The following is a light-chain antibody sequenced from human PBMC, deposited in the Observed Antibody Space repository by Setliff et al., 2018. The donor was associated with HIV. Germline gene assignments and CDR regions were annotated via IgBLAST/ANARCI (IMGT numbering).Light chain of an antibody. CDR2: EVT. CDR3: SSYSDRNYLYV. V-gene: IGLV2-8*01. J-gene: IGLJ1*01. Sequence: QSVLTQPPSASGSPGQSVTISCTGTSSDVGGYNFVSWYQQYPGKAPKLMIYEVTKRPSGVPDRFSASKSGNTASLTVSGLQAEDEADYYCSSYSDRNYLYVFGTGTKVT. CDR1: SSDVGGYNF.